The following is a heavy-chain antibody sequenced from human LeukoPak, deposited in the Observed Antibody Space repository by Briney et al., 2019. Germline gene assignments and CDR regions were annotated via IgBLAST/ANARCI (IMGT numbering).Heavy chain of an antibody. CDR2: IYSGGST. V-gene: IGHV3-53*01. CDR1: GFTVSSNY. Sequence: GGSLRLSCAASGFTVSSNYMSWVRQAPGKGLEWVSVIYSGGSTYYADSVKGRFTISRDNSKNTLYLQMNSLRAEDTAVYYCASPSETDAFDIWGQGTMVTVSS. CDR3: ASPSETDAFDI. J-gene: IGHJ3*02.